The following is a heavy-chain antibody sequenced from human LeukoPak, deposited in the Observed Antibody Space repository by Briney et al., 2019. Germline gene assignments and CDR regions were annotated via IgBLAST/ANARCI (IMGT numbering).Heavy chain of an antibody. CDR1: GGSFSNYY. CDR3: ARPYCSAGNCYSNFDS. CDR2: INHSGST. Sequence: SETLSLTCAVSGGSFSNYYWSWIRQPPGKGLEWIGEINHSGSTNYNPSLKSRVTISVDTSKKQFSLKLSSVTAADTAVYYCARPYCSAGNCYSNFDSWGQGTLVTVSS. D-gene: IGHD2-15*01. V-gene: IGHV4-34*01. J-gene: IGHJ4*02.